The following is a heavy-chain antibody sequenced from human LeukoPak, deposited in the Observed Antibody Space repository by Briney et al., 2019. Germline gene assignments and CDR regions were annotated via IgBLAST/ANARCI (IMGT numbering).Heavy chain of an antibody. V-gene: IGHV3-48*01. Sequence: GGSLRLSCAASGFTFSSYSMNWVRQAPGKGLEWVSYISSSSSTIYYADSVKGRFTISRDNAKNSMYLQMNSLRAEDAAVYYCARRSLYGSGSYYNVNPYYYYYYMDVWGKGTTVTVSS. D-gene: IGHD3-10*01. CDR1: GFTFSSYS. J-gene: IGHJ6*03. CDR2: ISSSSSTI. CDR3: ARRSLYGSGSYYNVNPYYYYYYMDV.